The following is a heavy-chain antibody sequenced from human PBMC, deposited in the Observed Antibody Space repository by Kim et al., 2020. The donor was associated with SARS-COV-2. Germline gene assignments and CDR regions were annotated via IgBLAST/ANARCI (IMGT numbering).Heavy chain of an antibody. Sequence: GESLKISCKGSGYSFTSYWIGWVRQMPGKGLEWMGIIYPGDSDTRYSPSFQGQVTISADKSISTAYLQWSSLKASDTAMYYCARHIPVDGDYDRGGGWFDPWGQGTLVTVSS. CDR3: ARHIPVDGDYDRGGGWFDP. J-gene: IGHJ5*02. D-gene: IGHD4-17*01. CDR1: GYSFTSYW. CDR2: IYPGDSDT. V-gene: IGHV5-51*01.